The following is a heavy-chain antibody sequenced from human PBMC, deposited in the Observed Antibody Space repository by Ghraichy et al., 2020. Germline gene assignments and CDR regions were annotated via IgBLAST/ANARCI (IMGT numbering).Heavy chain of an antibody. CDR3: AREGASWELQIAYYYYYGMDV. CDR1: GFTFSIYR. Sequence: GGSLRLSCAASGFTFSIYRMNWVPQAPGKGLEWVSSISSSSSYIYYADSVKGRFTISRDNAKNSLYLQMNSLSADDTAVYYCAREGASWELQIAYYYYYGMDVWGQGTTVTVSS. D-gene: IGHD1-26*01. CDR2: ISSSSSYI. V-gene: IGHV3-21*01. J-gene: IGHJ6*02.